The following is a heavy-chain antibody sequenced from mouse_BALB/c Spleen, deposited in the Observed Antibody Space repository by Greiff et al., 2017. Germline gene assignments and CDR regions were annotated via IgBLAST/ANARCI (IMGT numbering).Heavy chain of an antibody. D-gene: IGHD2-1*01. J-gene: IGHJ4*01. Sequence: QVQLQQPGSELVRPGASVKMSCKAAGYTFTNYWIGWVKQRPGHGLEWIGDIYPGGGYTNYNEKFKGKATLTADTSSSTAYMQLSSLTSEDSAIYYCARGGDYGNYVGAMDYWGQGTSVTVSS. CDR1: GYTFTNYW. CDR3: ARGGDYGNYVGAMDY. V-gene: IGHV1-63*02. CDR2: IYPGGGYT.